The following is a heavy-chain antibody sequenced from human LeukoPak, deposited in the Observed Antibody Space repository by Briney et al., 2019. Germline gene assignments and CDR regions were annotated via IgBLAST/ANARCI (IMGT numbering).Heavy chain of an antibody. Sequence: SETLSLTCAVYGGSFSGYYWSWIRQPPGKGLEWIGSIYYRGTIHYNPSLKSRVTISVDTSKNQFSLKLSSMTAADTAIFYCARADWGSGWFDPWGQGTLVTVSS. CDR1: GGSFSGYY. D-gene: IGHD7-27*01. V-gene: IGHV4-34*01. CDR3: ARADWGSGWFDP. CDR2: IYYRGTI. J-gene: IGHJ5*02.